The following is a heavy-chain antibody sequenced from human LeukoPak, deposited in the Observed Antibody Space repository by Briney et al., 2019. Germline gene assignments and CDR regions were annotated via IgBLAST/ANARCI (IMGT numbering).Heavy chain of an antibody. D-gene: IGHD3-22*01. Sequence: GGSLRLSCAASGFTFSSYSMNWVRQAPGKGLEWVSYISSRSSTIYYADSVTGRFTISRDNAKNSLYLQMSSLRAEDTAVYYCARGLHYYDSSGYYYPDAFDIWGQGTMVTVSS. J-gene: IGHJ3*02. CDR1: GFTFSSYS. CDR2: ISSRSSTI. CDR3: ARGLHYYDSSGYYYPDAFDI. V-gene: IGHV3-48*01.